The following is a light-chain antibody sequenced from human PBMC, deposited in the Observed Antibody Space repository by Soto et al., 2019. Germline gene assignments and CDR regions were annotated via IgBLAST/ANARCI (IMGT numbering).Light chain of an antibody. J-gene: IGKJ1*01. CDR1: QSVSNNY. CDR3: QQYGSSGT. V-gene: IGKV3-20*01. Sequence: DIVLTQSPGTLSLSPGERATLSCRASQSVSNNYLAWYQQKPGQAPRLLIYGASNRATGIPDRFSGSGSGPDFTLTISRMEPEDFAVYYCQQYGSSGTFGQRNKVESK. CDR2: GAS.